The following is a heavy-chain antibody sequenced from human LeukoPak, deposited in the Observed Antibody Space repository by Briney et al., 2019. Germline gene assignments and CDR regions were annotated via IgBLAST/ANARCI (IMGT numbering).Heavy chain of an antibody. V-gene: IGHV4-34*01. D-gene: IGHD3-16*01. CDR1: GGSFSGYY. CDR3: ASRGGRGASYFDY. J-gene: IGHJ4*02. Sequence: SETLSLTCAVHGGSFSGYYWSWIRQPPGKGLEWIGEINHSGSTNYNPSLKSRVTISVDTSKNQFSLKLSSVTAADTAVYYCASRGGRGASYFDYWGQGTLVTVSS. CDR2: INHSGST.